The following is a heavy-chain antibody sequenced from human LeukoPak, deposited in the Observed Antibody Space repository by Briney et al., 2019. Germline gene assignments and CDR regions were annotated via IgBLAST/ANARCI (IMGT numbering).Heavy chain of an antibody. V-gene: IGHV1-69*05. CDR1: GGTFSSYA. Sequence: SVKVSCKASGGTFSSYAISWVRQAPGQGLEWMGKIIPIFGTANYAQKFQGRVTITTDESTSTAYMELSSLRSEDTAVYYCTRDVGGNFDYWGQGTLVTVSS. J-gene: IGHJ4*02. CDR3: TRDVGGNFDY. CDR2: IIPIFGTA. D-gene: IGHD6-19*01.